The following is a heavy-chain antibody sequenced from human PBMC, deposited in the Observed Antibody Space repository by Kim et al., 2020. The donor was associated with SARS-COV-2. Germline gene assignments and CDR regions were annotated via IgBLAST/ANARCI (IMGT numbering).Heavy chain of an antibody. Sequence: GGSLRLSCAASGFTFSNAWMSWVRQAPGKGLEWDGRIKSKTDGGTTDYAAPVKGRFTISRDDSKNTLYLQMNSLKTEDTAVYYCGNYGDYVLIGMDVWGQGTTVTVSS. D-gene: IGHD4-17*01. CDR1: GFTFSNAW. CDR3: GNYGDYVLIGMDV. J-gene: IGHJ6*02. CDR2: IKSKTDGGTT. V-gene: IGHV3-15*01.